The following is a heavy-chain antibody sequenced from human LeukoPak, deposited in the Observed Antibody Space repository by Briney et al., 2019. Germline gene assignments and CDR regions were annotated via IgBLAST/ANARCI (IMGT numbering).Heavy chain of an antibody. CDR3: ARAFCSGGSCYPFDY. J-gene: IGHJ4*02. D-gene: IGHD2-15*01. V-gene: IGHV3-21*01. CDR1: GFTFSSYS. Sequence: GGSLRLSCAASGFTFSSYSMNWVRQAPGKGLEWVSSISSSSSYIYYADSVKGRFTISRDNAKNSLYLQMNSLRAEDTAVYYCARAFCSGGSCYPFDYWGQGTLVTVSS. CDR2: ISSSSSYI.